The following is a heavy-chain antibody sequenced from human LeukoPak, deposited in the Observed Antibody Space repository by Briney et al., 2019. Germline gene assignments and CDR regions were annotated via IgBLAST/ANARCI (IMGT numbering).Heavy chain of an antibody. D-gene: IGHD6-25*01. V-gene: IGHV3-21*04. CDR2: ISSSSSYI. CDR3: AKSGSVASNRYYYYYMDV. CDR1: GFTFRSYS. J-gene: IGHJ6*03. Sequence: GGSLRLSCAASGFTFRSYSMNWVRQAPGKGLEWVSSISSSSSYIYYADSVKGRFTVSRDNSKNTLYLQMNSLRAEDTAVYYCAKSGSVASNRYYYYYMDVWGKGTTVTVSS.